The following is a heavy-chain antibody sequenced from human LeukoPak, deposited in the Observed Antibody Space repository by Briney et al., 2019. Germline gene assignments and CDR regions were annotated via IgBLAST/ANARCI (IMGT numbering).Heavy chain of an antibody. D-gene: IGHD2-2*02. V-gene: IGHV3-30*02. J-gene: IGHJ4*02. Sequence: PGGSLRLSCAASVFTFSSYGMHWVRQAPGEGLGWVAFIRYDGSNKYYADSVKGRFTISRDNSKNALYLQMNSLRAEDTAVYYCAGRYCSSTSCYSDYWGQGTLVTVSS. CDR3: AGRYCSSTSCYSDY. CDR2: IRYDGSNK. CDR1: VFTFSSYG.